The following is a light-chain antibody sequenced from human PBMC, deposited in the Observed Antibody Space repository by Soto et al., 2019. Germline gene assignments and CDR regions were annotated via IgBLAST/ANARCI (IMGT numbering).Light chain of an antibody. CDR2: EVS. J-gene: IGLJ2*01. CDR3: SSYTSSSTLV. Sequence: QSALTQPASVSGSPGQSITISCTGTSSDVGGYNYVSWYQQHPGKAPKLMIYEVSNRPSGVSNRFSDFKSGNTASLTISGLQAEDEADYYCSSYTSSSTLVFGGGTQLTVL. CDR1: SSDVGGYNY. V-gene: IGLV2-14*01.